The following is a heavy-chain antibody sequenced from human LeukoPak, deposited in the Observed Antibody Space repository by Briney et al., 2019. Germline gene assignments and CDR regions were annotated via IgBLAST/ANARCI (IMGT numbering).Heavy chain of an antibody. CDR3: ARSKTPNENEYFEH. CDR2: TYYRSKWYN. J-gene: IGHJ1*01. Sequence: SQTLSLTCAISGDSVSSNSAAWNWIRQSPSRGLEWLGRTYYRSKWYNDYAVSVKSRITINPDTSKNQFSLQLNSVTPDDTAVYYCARSKTPNENEYFEHWGQGTLVTVSS. CDR1: GDSVSSNSAA. V-gene: IGHV6-1*01. D-gene: IGHD4-23*01.